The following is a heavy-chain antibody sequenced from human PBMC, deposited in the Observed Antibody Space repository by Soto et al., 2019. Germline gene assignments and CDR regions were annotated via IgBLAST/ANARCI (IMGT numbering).Heavy chain of an antibody. Sequence: SVKVSCKASGGTFSIYTSSWVRQAPGQGLEWMGRIIPILGIANYAQKFQGRVTITADKSTSTAYMELSSLRSEDTAVYYCAVVPAAKHDAFDIWGQGTMVTVSS. CDR2: IIPILGIA. D-gene: IGHD2-2*01. CDR3: AVVPAAKHDAFDI. CDR1: GGTFSIYT. V-gene: IGHV1-69*02. J-gene: IGHJ3*02.